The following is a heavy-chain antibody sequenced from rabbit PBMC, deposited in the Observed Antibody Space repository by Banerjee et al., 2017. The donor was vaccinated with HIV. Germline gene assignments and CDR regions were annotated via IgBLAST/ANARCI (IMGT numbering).Heavy chain of an antibody. Sequence: QSLEESGGDLVQPGASLTLTCTASGFDFSSSYWICWVRQAPGKGLEWIGCIGTGSSGNTYYASWAKGRFTISKTSSTTVTLQMTSLTAADTATYFCARSYATTNGYINLWGQGTLVTVS. CDR1: GFDFSSSYW. J-gene: IGHJ4*01. D-gene: IGHD6-1*01. CDR2: IGTGSSGNT. V-gene: IGHV1S40*01. CDR3: ARSYATTNGYINL.